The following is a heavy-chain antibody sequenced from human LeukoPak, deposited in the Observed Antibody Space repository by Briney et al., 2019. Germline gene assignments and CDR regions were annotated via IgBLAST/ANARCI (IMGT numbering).Heavy chain of an antibody. J-gene: IGHJ6*02. CDR3: AREGLCSSTSCYYYGMDV. D-gene: IGHD2-2*01. V-gene: IGHV3-48*01. CDR1: GFTFSTYN. Sequence: GGSLRLSCAASGFTFSTYNMNWVRQAPGKGLEWVSYIRSSSSTIYYADSVKGRFTISTDNAKNSLYLQMNSLRAAGTAVYYCAREGLCSSTSCYYYGMDVWGQGTTVTVSS. CDR2: IRSSSSTI.